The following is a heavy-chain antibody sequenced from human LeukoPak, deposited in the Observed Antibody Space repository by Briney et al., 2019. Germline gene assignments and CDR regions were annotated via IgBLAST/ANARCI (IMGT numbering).Heavy chain of an antibody. D-gene: IGHD3-10*01. CDR2: ISSSSSYI. Sequence: PGGSLRLSCAASGFTFSSYSMNWVRQAPGKGLEWVSSISSSSSYIYYADSVKGRFTISRDNAKNSLYLQMNSLRAEDTAVYYCARSGHVVRGVMRTSFFDYWGQGTLVTVSS. CDR3: ARSGHVVRGVMRTSFFDY. CDR1: GFTFSSYS. J-gene: IGHJ4*02. V-gene: IGHV3-21*01.